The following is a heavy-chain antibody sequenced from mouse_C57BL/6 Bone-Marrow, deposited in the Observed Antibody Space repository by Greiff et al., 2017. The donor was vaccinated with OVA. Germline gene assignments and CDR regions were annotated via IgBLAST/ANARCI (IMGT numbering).Heavy chain of an antibody. J-gene: IGHJ4*01. CDR3: ARLRHYGSSVYAMDY. CDR2: IHPNSGST. D-gene: IGHD1-1*01. Sequence: QVQLQQPGAELVKPGASVKLSCKASGYTFTSYWMHWVKQRPGQGLEWIGMIHPNSGSTNYNEKFKSKATLTVDKSSSTAYMQLSSLTSEDSAVYYCARLRHYGSSVYAMDYWGQGTSVTVSS. V-gene: IGHV1-64*01. CDR1: GYTFTSYW.